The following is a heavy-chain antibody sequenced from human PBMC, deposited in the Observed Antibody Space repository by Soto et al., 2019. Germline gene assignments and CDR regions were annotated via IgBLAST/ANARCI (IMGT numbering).Heavy chain of an antibody. D-gene: IGHD3-22*01. CDR2: IWYDGSNK. Sequence: GGSLRLSCAASGFTFSSYGMHWVRQAPGKGLEWVAVIWYDGSNKYYADSVKGRFTISGDNSENTLYLQMNSLRAEDTAVYYCARDYYDSSGYYSFSYGMDVWGQGTTVTVSS. J-gene: IGHJ6*02. CDR1: GFTFSSYG. V-gene: IGHV3-33*01. CDR3: ARDYYDSSGYYSFSYGMDV.